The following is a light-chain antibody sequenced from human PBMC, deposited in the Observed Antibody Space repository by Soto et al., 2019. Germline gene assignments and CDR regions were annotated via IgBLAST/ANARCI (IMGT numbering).Light chain of an antibody. CDR1: SSDFGGYNY. CDR2: EVS. J-gene: IGLJ2*01. Sequence: QSALTQPPSASGSPGQSVTISCTGTSSDFGGYNYVSWYQQHPGKAPKLMIYEVSKRPSGVPDRFSGSKSGNTASLTVSGLQAEDEADYYCSSYAGSNIFVFGGGTKLTVL. CDR3: SSYAGSNIFV. V-gene: IGLV2-8*01.